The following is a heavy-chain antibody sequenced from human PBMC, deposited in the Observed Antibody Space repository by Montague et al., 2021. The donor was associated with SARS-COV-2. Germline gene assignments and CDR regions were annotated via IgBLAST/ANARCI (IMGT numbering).Heavy chain of an antibody. CDR1: GGSISSHY. J-gene: IGHJ3*02. D-gene: IGHD3-16*01. Sequence: SETRSLTCTVSGGSISSHYWSWIRQPAGKGLEWIGRIYTSGSTNYNPSLKSRVTMSVDTSKNQFSLKLSSVTAADTAVYYCAGWGRDDAFDIWGQGTMVTVSS. CDR2: IYTSGST. CDR3: AGWGRDDAFDI. V-gene: IGHV4-4*07.